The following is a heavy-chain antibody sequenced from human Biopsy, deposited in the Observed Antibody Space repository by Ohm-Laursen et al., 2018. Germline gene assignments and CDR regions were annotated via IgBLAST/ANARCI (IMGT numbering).Heavy chain of an antibody. CDR2: LSSSSSFI. Sequence: SLRLSCTASGFDFSTYPMNWVRLAPGKGLEWVSSLSSSSSFIYYADSVKGRFTISRHNAKNSLFLQMDSLRAEDTAVHYCARQKGFYGDPYYYGMDVWGQGTTVTVSS. D-gene: IGHD4-17*01. V-gene: IGHV3-21*01. CDR3: ARQKGFYGDPYYYGMDV. J-gene: IGHJ6*02. CDR1: GFDFSTYP.